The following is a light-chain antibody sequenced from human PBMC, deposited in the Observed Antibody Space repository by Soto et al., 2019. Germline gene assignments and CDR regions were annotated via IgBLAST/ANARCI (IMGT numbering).Light chain of an antibody. Sequence: SYELTQPPSMSVAPGQTATITCGGNNIGSKSVQWYQQKSGQAPVLVVYDDSDRPSGIPERFSGSNSGNTATLTISRVEAEDEADYSCQVWDSWPDHVVFGGGTQLTVL. J-gene: IGLJ2*01. V-gene: IGLV3-21*02. CDR3: QVWDSWPDHVV. CDR2: DDS. CDR1: NIGSKS.